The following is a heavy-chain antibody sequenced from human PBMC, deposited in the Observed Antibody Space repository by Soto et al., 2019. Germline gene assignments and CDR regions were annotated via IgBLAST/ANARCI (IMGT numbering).Heavy chain of an antibody. D-gene: IGHD3-22*01. J-gene: IGHJ3*02. Sequence: SLTCTVSGGSVSSGSYYWSWIRQPPGKGLEWIGYIYYSGSTNYNPSLKSRVTISVDTSKNQFSLKLSSVTAADTAVYYCARVGDSSGYYYVGAFDIWGQGTMVTVS. CDR1: GGSVSSGSYY. CDR2: IYYSGST. V-gene: IGHV4-61*01. CDR3: ARVGDSSGYYYVGAFDI.